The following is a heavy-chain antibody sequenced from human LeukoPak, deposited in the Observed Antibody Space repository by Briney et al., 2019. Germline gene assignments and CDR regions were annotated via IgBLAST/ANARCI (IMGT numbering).Heavy chain of an antibody. V-gene: IGHV3-49*04. Sequence: GGSLRLSCTASGFTFGDYGMSWVRQAPGKGLEWVGFIRSKAYGGTTEYAASVKGRFTISTDDSKSIAYLQMNSLNTEDTAMYFCARTTERWLQLASWDYWGQGTLVTVSS. CDR2: IRSKAYGGTT. CDR1: GFTFGDYG. J-gene: IGHJ4*02. CDR3: ARTTERWLQLASWDY. D-gene: IGHD5-24*01.